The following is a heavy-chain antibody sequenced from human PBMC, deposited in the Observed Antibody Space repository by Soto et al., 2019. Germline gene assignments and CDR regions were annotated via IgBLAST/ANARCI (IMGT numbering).Heavy chain of an antibody. D-gene: IGHD6-13*01. Sequence: QLQLQESGPGLVKPSETLSLTCTVSGGSISSSSYYWGWIRQPPGKGLEWIGSIYYSGSTYYNPSLNXRXTXSXXTSKNPHSLKLSSVTAADPAVYYCARRQSSSWYGLWGQGTLVTVSS. CDR1: GGSISSSSYY. V-gene: IGHV4-39*01. CDR3: ARRQSSSWYGL. CDR2: IYYSGST. J-gene: IGHJ4*02.